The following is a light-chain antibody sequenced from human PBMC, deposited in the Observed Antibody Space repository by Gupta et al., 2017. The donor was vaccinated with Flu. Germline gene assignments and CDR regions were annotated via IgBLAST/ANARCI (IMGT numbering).Light chain of an antibody. Sequence: TSSDVGNYDYVSGYQLHPGKAPKLMIYDVTKRPSGVPDRFSGSKSGNTASLTVSGLQADDEAEYYCCSYAGTYTFVFGTGTKVTVL. CDR3: CSYAGTYTFV. V-gene: IGLV2-11*01. CDR1: SSDVGNYDY. J-gene: IGLJ1*01. CDR2: DVT.